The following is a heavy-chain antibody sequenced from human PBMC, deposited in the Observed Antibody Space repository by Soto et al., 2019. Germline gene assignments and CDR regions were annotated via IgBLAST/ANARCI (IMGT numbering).Heavy chain of an antibody. J-gene: IGHJ5*02. CDR3: ARDLSRGAAGNWFDP. V-gene: IGHV1-3*01. D-gene: IGHD1-26*01. CDR2: INAGNGNT. CDR1: GYTFTSYA. Sequence: ASVKVSCKASGYTFTSYAMHWVRQAPGQRLEWMGWINAGNGNTKYSQKFQGRVTITRDTSASTAYMELSSLRSEDTAVYYCARDLSRGAAGNWFDPWGQGTLVTVSS.